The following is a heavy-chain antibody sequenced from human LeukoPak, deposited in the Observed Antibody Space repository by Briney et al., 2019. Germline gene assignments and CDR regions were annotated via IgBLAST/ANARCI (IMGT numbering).Heavy chain of an antibody. CDR3: AKSSSSYSSSWLVDY. J-gene: IGHJ4*02. V-gene: IGHV3-23*01. CDR1: GFTFSSYA. CDR2: ISGSGGGT. D-gene: IGHD6-13*01. Sequence: GGSLRLSCAAPGFTFSSYAMSWVRQAPGKGLEWVSAISGSGGGTYYADSVRGRFTISRDNSKNTLYLQMNSLRAEDTAVYYCAKSSSSYSSSWLVDYWGQGTLVTVSS.